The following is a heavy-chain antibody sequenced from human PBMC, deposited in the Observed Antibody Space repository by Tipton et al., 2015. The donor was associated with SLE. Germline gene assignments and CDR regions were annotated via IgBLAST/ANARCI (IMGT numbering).Heavy chain of an antibody. CDR2: IWYDGSKK. CDR1: GFTFSSYG. CDR3: AKALKSGTTVTTWDY. D-gene: IGHD4-11*01. V-gene: IGHV3-33*06. Sequence: SLRLSCAASGFTFSSYGMHWVRQAPGKGLEWVAVIWYDGSKKYYADSVKGRFTISRDNSKNTLYLQMNSLRAEDTAVYYCAKALKSGTTVTTWDYWGQGTLVTVSS. J-gene: IGHJ4*02.